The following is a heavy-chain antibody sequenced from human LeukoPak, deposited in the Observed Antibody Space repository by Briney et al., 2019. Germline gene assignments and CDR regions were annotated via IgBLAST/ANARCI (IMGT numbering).Heavy chain of an antibody. V-gene: IGHV3-30*02. D-gene: IGHD6-19*01. CDR2: IWYDGSNK. Sequence: GGSLRLSCAASGFTFSSYGMHWVRQAPGKGLEWVAVIWYDGSNKYYADSVKGRFTISRDNSKNTLYLQMNSLRAEDTALYYCAKDTGAQWLVLDYWGQGTLVTVSS. J-gene: IGHJ4*02. CDR3: AKDTGAQWLVLDY. CDR1: GFTFSSYG.